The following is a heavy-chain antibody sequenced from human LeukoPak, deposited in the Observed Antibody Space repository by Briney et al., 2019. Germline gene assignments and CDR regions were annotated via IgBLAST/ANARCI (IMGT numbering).Heavy chain of an antibody. D-gene: IGHD6-19*01. CDR2: ISSSSSYI. CDR3: ARDPSAVAVIGYFDY. J-gene: IGHJ4*02. V-gene: IGHV3-21*01. CDR1: GFTFSSYS. Sequence: GGSLRLSCAASGFTFSSYSMNWVRQAPGKGLEWVSSISSSSSYIYYADSVKGRFTISRDNAKNSLYLQMNSLRAEDTAVYYCARDPSAVAVIGYFDYWGREPWSPSPQ.